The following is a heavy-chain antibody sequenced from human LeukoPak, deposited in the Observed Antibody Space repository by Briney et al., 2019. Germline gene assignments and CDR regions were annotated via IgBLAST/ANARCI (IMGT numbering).Heavy chain of an antibody. V-gene: IGHV4-39*01. CDR1: GGSISSSSYY. J-gene: IGHJ5*02. Sequence: KPSETLSLTCTVSGGSISSSSYYWGWIRQPPGKGLEWIGSIYYSGSTYYNPSLKSRVTISVDTSKNQFSLKLSSVTAADTAVYYCARPGIAVAGTPTEFDPWGQGTLVTVSS. CDR2: IYYSGST. D-gene: IGHD6-19*01. CDR3: ARPGIAVAGTPTEFDP.